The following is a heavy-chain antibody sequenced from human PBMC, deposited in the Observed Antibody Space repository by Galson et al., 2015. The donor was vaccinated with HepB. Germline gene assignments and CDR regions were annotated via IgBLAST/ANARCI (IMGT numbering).Heavy chain of an antibody. CDR2: INAGNGNT. CDR1: GYTFTSYA. Sequence: SVKVSCKASGYTFTSYAMHWVRQAPGQRLEWMGWINAGNGNTKYSQKFQGRVTITRDTSASTAYMELSSLRSEDTAVYYCARGGRMVRGQNFNYYYYYGMDVWGQGTTVTVSS. V-gene: IGHV1-3*01. J-gene: IGHJ6*02. CDR3: ARGGRMVRGQNFNYYYYYGMDV. D-gene: IGHD3-10*01.